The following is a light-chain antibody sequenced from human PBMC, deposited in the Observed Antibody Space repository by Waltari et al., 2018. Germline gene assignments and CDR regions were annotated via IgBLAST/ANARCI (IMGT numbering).Light chain of an antibody. CDR2: SSF. CDR1: QSVTSTY. CDR3: QYHGASPIT. Sequence: VLTQSPGTLSLSPGESATLPCRASQSVTSTYLAWYQQKPGQAPRLLIFSSFRRATDIPERFSGSGSGTDFTLTINRLEPEDFAVYYCQYHGASPITFGGGTKVDI. V-gene: IGKV3-20*01. J-gene: IGKJ4*01.